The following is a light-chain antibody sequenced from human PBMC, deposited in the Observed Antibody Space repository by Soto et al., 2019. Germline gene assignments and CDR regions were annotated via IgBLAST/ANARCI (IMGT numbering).Light chain of an antibody. CDR1: QYINTR. Sequence: LSQSLAALSSNPSDRVTLSCRASQYINTRLAWYQHRPGQAPRLRIYQTSIRAAGIPARFSASGTGTDFTLTICDVQPEDFAVYYCHQRQSWPRTFGQGTKVDNK. V-gene: IGKV3-11*01. CDR2: QTS. CDR3: HQRQSWPRT. J-gene: IGKJ1*01.